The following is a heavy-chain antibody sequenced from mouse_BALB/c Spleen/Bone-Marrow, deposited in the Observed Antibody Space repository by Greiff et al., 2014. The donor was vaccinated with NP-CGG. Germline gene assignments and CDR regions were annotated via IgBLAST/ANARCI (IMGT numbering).Heavy chain of an antibody. CDR2: ISSGSSTI. J-gene: IGHJ4*01. CDR3: TRSGTLGAMDY. Sequence: VNLVESGGGLVQPGGSRKLSCAASGFTFSSFGMHWVRQAPEKGLEWVAYISSGSSTIYYADTMKGRFTISRDNPKNTLFLQMTSLRSEDTAMYYCTRSGTLGAMDYWGQGTSVTVSS. D-gene: IGHD3-3*01. CDR1: GFTFSSFG. V-gene: IGHV5-17*02.